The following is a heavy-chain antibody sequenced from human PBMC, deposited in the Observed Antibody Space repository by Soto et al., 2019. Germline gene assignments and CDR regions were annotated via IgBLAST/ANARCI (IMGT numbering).Heavy chain of an antibody. CDR3: ARHGATDDYDYTWGSYRYGRVDY. J-gene: IGHJ4*02. CDR2: IYPGDSDT. D-gene: IGHD3-16*02. CDR1: GYSFTSYW. V-gene: IGHV5-51*01. Sequence: GESLKISCKGSGYSFTSYWIGWVRQMPGKGLEWMGIIYPGDSDTRYSPSFQGQVTISADKSISTAYLQWSSLKASDTAMYYCARHGATDDYDYTWGSYRYGRVDYWGQGTLVTVSS.